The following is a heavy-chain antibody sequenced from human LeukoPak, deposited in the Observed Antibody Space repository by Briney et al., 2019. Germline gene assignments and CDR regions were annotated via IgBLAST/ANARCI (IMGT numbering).Heavy chain of an antibody. CDR1: GFTFRGYS. J-gene: IGHJ5*02. D-gene: IGHD5-18*01. CDR3: AREGGIPWRHIDP. CDR2: ISSSSSYI. Sequence: GGSLRLSCAESGFTFRGYSVNRVRQAPGKGLEWVSSISSSSSYIYYADSVKGRFTISRDNAKNSLYLQMNSLRAEDTAVYYCAREGGIPWRHIDPWGQRALVTVSS. V-gene: IGHV3-21*01.